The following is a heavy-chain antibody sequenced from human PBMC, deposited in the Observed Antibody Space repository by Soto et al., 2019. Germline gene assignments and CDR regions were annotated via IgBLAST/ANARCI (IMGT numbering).Heavy chain of an antibody. V-gene: IGHV6-1*01. Sequence: PSQTLSLTCAISGDSVSSNSATWNWIRQSPSRGLQWLGRTYYRSKWYHDYAESVKSRITINPDTSKNQFSLQLISVTPEDTAVYYCARSITGSAYFDYWGKGTLVTVSS. CDR2: TYYRSKWYH. D-gene: IGHD3-10*01. CDR3: ARSITGSAYFDY. J-gene: IGHJ4*02. CDR1: GDSVSSNSAT.